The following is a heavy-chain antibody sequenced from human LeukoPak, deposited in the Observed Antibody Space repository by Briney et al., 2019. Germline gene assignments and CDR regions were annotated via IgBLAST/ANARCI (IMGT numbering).Heavy chain of an antibody. D-gene: IGHD3-10*01. Sequence: GGSLRLSCAASGFTFSSYSMNWVRQAPGKGLEWVSSISSSSSYIYYADSVKGRFTISRDNAKNSLYLQMNSLRAEDTAVYCCASYGSGRQHADYWGQGTLVTVSS. V-gene: IGHV3-21*01. CDR2: ISSSSSYI. CDR3: ASYGSGRQHADY. J-gene: IGHJ4*02. CDR1: GFTFSSYS.